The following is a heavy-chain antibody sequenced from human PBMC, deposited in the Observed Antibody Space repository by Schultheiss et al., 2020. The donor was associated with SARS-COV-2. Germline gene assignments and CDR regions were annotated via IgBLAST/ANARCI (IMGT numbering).Heavy chain of an antibody. CDR3: ARDPALTGSGSYYGMDV. J-gene: IGHJ6*02. D-gene: IGHD3-10*01. CDR1: GFTFSTYA. V-gene: IGHV3-30*01. Sequence: GGSLRLSCAASGFTFSTYAMHWVRQAPGKGLEWVAVVSYDGSNKYYADSVKGRFTISRDNSKNTLSLQMNSLRPEDTALYYCARDPALTGSGSYYGMDVWGQGTTVTVSS. CDR2: VSYDGSNK.